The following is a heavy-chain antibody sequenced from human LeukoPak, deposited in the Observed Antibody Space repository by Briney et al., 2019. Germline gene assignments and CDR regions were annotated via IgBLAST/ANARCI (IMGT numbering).Heavy chain of an antibody. CDR2: ISWNSGSI. J-gene: IGHJ6*02. CDR1: GFTFDDYA. V-gene: IGHV3-9*01. D-gene: IGHD6-19*01. Sequence: GGSLRLSCAASGFTFDDYAMHWVRQAPGKGLEWVSGISWNSGSIGYADSVKGRFTISRDNAKNSLYLQMNSLRAEDTALYYCAKDIHSSGWVGMDVWGQGTTVTVSS. CDR3: AKDIHSSGWVGMDV.